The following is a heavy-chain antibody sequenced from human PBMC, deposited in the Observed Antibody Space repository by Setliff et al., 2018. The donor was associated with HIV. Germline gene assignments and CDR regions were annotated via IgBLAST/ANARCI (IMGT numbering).Heavy chain of an antibody. D-gene: IGHD3-22*01. CDR1: GFTFGDYA. J-gene: IGHJ1*01. V-gene: IGHV4-59*01. Sequence: GSLRLSCTASGFTFGDYAMSWVRQAPGKGLEWIGNIYYSGSTYYNPSLKSRVSMSVDTSKNQFSLKLSSVTAADTAVYYCARGSYYDSSGHTLVDFQHWGQGTLVT. CDR3: ARGSYYDSSGHTLVDFQH. CDR2: IYYSGST.